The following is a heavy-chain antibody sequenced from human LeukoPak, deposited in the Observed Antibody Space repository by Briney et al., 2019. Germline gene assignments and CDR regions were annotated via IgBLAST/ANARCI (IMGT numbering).Heavy chain of an antibody. V-gene: IGHV4-59*02. D-gene: IGHD2-15*01. Sequence: PSETLSLTCTVSGDSVSNKYWSWVRQPPAKGLEWIGYIYYSGSTNYNPSLKSRVTISVDTSKNQFSLKLSSVTAADTAVYYCAGLRYGAFDIWGQGTMVTVSS. CDR1: GDSVSNKY. CDR3: AGLRYGAFDI. CDR2: IYYSGST. J-gene: IGHJ3*02.